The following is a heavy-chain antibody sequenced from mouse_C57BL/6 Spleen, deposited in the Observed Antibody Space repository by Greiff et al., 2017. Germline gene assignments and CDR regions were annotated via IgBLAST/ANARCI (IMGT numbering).Heavy chain of an antibody. CDR3: ARSYYGPFDY. D-gene: IGHD1-1*01. CDR2: INPNNGGT. CDR1: GYTFTDYY. J-gene: IGHJ2*01. Sequence: VQLQQSGPELVKPGASVKISCKASGYTFTDYYMNWVKQSHGKSLEWIGDINPNNGGTSYNQKFKGKATLTVDKSSSTAYMELRSLTSEDSAVYYCARSYYGPFDYWGQGTTLTVSS. V-gene: IGHV1-26*01.